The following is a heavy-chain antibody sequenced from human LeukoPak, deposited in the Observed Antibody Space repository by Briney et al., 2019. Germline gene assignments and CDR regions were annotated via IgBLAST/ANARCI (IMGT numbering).Heavy chain of an antibody. V-gene: IGHV3-20*04. CDR3: ARDLSSSWYLGDDY. D-gene: IGHD6-13*01. Sequence: PGGSLRLSCAASGFTFDDYGMSWVRQAPGRGLEWVSGINWNGGSTGYADSVKGRFTISRDNAKNSLCLQMNSLRAEDTALYYCARDLSSSWYLGDDYWGQGTLVTVSS. CDR2: INWNGGST. J-gene: IGHJ4*02. CDR1: GFTFDDYG.